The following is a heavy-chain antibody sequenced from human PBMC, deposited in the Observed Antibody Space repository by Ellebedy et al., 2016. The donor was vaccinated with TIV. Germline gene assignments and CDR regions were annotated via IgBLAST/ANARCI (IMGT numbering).Heavy chain of an antibody. Sequence: GGSLRLSXVTSGFTFSNYAMSWVRQAPGKGLEWVSGLSGSGGSSYYADSVKGRFTISRDNSADTLYLQMSSLRVEDTAIYYCARRGLPTTRQDYWGQGTLVSVSS. CDR2: LSGSGGSS. V-gene: IGHV3-23*01. CDR3: ARRGLPTTRQDY. D-gene: IGHD2-15*01. CDR1: GFTFSNYA. J-gene: IGHJ4*02.